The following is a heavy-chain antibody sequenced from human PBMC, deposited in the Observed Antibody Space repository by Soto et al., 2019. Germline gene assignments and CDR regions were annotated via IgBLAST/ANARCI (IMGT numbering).Heavy chain of an antibody. CDR1: GGSISSGDYY. CDR3: ALNYYDSSGYYYRPQTPDAFDI. Sequence: PSETLSLTCTVSGGSISSGDYYWSWIRQPPGKGLEWIGYIYYSGSTYYNPSLKSRVTISVDTSKNQFSLKLSSVTAADTAVYYRALNYYDSSGYYYRPQTPDAFDIWGQGTMVTVSS. V-gene: IGHV4-30-4*01. CDR2: IYYSGST. D-gene: IGHD3-22*01. J-gene: IGHJ3*02.